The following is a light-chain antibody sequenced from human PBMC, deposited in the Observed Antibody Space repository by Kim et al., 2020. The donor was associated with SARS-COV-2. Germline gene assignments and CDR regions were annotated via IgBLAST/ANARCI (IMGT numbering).Light chain of an antibody. CDR3: ATWDDRLNGWV. CDR2: YDD. CDR1: SSNIGHNA. J-gene: IGLJ3*02. V-gene: IGLV1-36*01. Sequence: QRVPFSCSGSSSNIGHNALNWYQQLPGKAPKLLIYYDDLLPSGVSDRFSGSKSGTSASLAISGLQSEDEADYYCATWDDRLNGWVFGGGTKLTVL.